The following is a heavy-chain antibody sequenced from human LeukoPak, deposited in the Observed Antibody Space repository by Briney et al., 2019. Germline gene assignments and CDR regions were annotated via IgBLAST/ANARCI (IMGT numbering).Heavy chain of an antibody. CDR2: IYYSGST. CDR3: ARHALRSSGPIGY. CDR1: GGSISSSSYY. V-gene: IGHV4-39*07. Sequence: SETLSLTCTVSGGSISSSSYYWGWVRQPPGKGLEWIGTIYYSGSTYYNSSLKSRVTISVDTSKNQFSLKLRSVTAADTAVYYRARHALRSSGPIGYWGQGTLVTVSS. J-gene: IGHJ4*02. D-gene: IGHD3-22*01.